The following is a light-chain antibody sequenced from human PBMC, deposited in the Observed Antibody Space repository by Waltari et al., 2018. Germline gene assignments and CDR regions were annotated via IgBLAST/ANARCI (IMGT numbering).Light chain of an antibody. CDR2: DVS. CDR3: SSYTSSSTWV. Sequence: QSALTQPASVSGSPGQSITISCTGTSSDVGGYNYVSWYQQHPGNAPKLMIYDVSKRPSGVSNRFSDSKSGNTASLTISGLQAEDEADYYGSSYTSSSTWVFGGGTKLTVL. V-gene: IGLV2-14*01. CDR1: SSDVGGYNY. J-gene: IGLJ3*02.